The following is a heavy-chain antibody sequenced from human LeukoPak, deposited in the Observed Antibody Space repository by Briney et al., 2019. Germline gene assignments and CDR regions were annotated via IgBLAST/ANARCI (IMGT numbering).Heavy chain of an antibody. CDR3: ARRSWTDYNFDY. CDR2: IIPIFGTA. D-gene: IGHD1-1*01. CDR1: GGTFSSYA. Sequence: SVKVSCKASGGTFSSYAISWVRQAPGQGLEWMGGIIPIFGTANYAQKFQGRVTITADESTSTAYMEPSSLRSEDTAVYYCARRSWTDYNFDYWGQGTLVTVSS. J-gene: IGHJ4*02. V-gene: IGHV1-69*13.